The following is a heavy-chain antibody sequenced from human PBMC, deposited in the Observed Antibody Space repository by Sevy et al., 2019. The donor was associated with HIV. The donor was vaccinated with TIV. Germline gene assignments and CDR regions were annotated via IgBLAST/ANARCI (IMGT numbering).Heavy chain of an antibody. CDR3: ARGDYYGSGGSYYYYYGMDV. CDR1: GDSVSSNSAA. J-gene: IGHJ6*02. CDR2: TYYRSKWYN. Sequence: SQTLSLTCAISGDSVSSNSAAWNWIRQSPSRGLEWLGRTYYRSKWYNDYALSVKSRITINPDTSKNQFSLQLNSVTPEDTAVYYCARGDYYGSGGSYYYYYGMDVWGQGTTVTVSS. D-gene: IGHD3-10*01. V-gene: IGHV6-1*01.